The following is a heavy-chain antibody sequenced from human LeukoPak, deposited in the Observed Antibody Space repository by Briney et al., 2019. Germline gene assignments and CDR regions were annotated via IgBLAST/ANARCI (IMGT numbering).Heavy chain of an antibody. V-gene: IGHV3-43*02. CDR1: GFTFDDYA. Sequence: PGGSLRLSCAASGFTFDDYAMHWVRQAPGKGLEWVSLISGDGGSTYYADSVKGRFTISRDNSKNSLYLQMNSLRTEDTASYYCAKDYYYDSSGYLDYWGQGTLVTVSS. D-gene: IGHD3-22*01. CDR3: AKDYYYDSSGYLDY. CDR2: ISGDGGST. J-gene: IGHJ4*02.